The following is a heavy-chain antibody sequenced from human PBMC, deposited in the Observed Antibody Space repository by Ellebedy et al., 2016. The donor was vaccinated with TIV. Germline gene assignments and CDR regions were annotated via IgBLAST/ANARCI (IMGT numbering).Heavy chain of an antibody. J-gene: IGHJ5*02. D-gene: IGHD3-9*01. CDR3: ACLRYFDGGYWFDP. V-gene: IGHV4-39*01. CDR2: IYYSGST. Sequence: MPSETLSLTCTVSGGSISSSSYYWGWIRQPPGKGLEWIGSIYYSGSTYYNPSLKSPVTISVDTSKNQFSLKLSSVTAADTAVYYCACLRYFDGGYWFDPWGQGTLVTVSS. CDR1: GGSISSSSYY.